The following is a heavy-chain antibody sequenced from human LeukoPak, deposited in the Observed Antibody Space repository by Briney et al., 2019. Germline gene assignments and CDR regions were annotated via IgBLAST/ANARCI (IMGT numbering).Heavy chain of an antibody. Sequence: SETLSLTCAVYGGSFSGYYWGWLRQPPGKGLEWSGEINHSGSTNYNPSLKSRVPISVDPSKHQFSLKLSSVTAADTAVYYCARGSYGDRKGLNRRAVDYWGQGTLVTVSS. CDR1: GGSFSGYY. CDR3: ARGSYGDRKGLNRRAVDY. D-gene: IGHD4-17*01. J-gene: IGHJ4*02. CDR2: INHSGST. V-gene: IGHV4-34*01.